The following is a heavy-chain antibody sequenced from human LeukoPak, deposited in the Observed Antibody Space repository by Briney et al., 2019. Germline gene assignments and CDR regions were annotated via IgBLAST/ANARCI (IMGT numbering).Heavy chain of an antibody. CDR2: VHHTGST. J-gene: IGHJ5*02. Sequence: PSETLSLTCNVSGYSISRGYYWGWIRQLPGKGLECIGSVHHTGSTYYNPSLRSRVSISVDKSTNHISLEVTSVTAADTAVYYCARDWGFGDSEDWFDPWGQGTLVTVSS. V-gene: IGHV4-38-2*02. D-gene: IGHD3-10*01. CDR1: GYSISRGYY. CDR3: ARDWGFGDSEDWFDP.